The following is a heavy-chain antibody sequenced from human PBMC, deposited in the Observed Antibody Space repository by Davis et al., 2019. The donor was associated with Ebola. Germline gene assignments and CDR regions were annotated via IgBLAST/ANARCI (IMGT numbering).Heavy chain of an antibody. V-gene: IGHV4-31*11. CDR3: ARDSSSSPSTYYYYGMDV. J-gene: IGHJ6*02. CDR1: GGSFSGYY. CDR2: IYYSGST. D-gene: IGHD6-13*01. Sequence: PSETLSLTCAVYGGSFSGYYWSWIRQHPGKGLEWIGYIYYSGSTYYNPSLKSRVTISVDTSKNQFSLKLSSVTAADTAVYYCARDSSSSPSTYYYYGMDVWGQGTTVTVSS.